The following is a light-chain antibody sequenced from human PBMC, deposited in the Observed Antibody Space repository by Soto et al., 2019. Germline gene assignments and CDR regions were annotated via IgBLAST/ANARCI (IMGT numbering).Light chain of an antibody. J-gene: IGKJ4*01. Sequence: DIQMTQSPSSLSASVGDRVTLTCRASQNIRKYLNWYQQKPGKAPKLLIYTASSLQVGFPSRFSGSGSGTDFTLTINSLQPEDFATYYCQQSFSAPLTFGGGTKVEIK. CDR1: QNIRKY. CDR2: TAS. CDR3: QQSFSAPLT. V-gene: IGKV1-39*01.